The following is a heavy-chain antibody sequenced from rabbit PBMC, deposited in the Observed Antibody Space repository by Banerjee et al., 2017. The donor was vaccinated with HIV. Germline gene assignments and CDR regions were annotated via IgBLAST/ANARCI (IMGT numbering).Heavy chain of an antibody. CDR1: GFTLSSYW. J-gene: IGHJ4*01. Sequence: QEQLVESGGGLVTLGGSLKLSCKASGFTLSSYWMGWVRQAPGKGLEWIACIYAGSSDGSYYASWAKGRFTISKTSSTTVTLQMTSLTAADTATYFCARTVSAYSYYTDGYADFPYPIYFNLWGPGTLVTVS. CDR2: IYAGSSDGS. D-gene: IGHD6-1*01. CDR3: ARTVSAYSYYTDGYADFPYPIYFNL. V-gene: IGHV1S45*01.